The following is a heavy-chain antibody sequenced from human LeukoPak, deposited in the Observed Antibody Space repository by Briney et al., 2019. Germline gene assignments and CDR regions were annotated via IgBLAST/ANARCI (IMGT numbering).Heavy chain of an antibody. CDR3: ARGIQLWKYYFDY. Sequence: GGSLRLSCAASGFTFSSYDMHWVRQATGKGLEWVSAIGTAGDTYYPGSVKGRFTISRENAKNSLYLQMNSLRAEDTAVYYCARGIQLWKYYFDYWGQGTLVTVSS. V-gene: IGHV3-13*01. J-gene: IGHJ4*02. D-gene: IGHD5-18*01. CDR2: IGTAGDT. CDR1: GFTFSSYD.